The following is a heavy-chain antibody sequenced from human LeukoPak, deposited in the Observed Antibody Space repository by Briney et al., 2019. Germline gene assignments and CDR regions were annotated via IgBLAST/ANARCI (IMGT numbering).Heavy chain of an antibody. Sequence: SETLSLTCTVSGGSISSSSYYWGWIRQPPGKGLEWIGSIYYSGSHYYNPSLKSRVTISVDTSKNQFSLKLSSVTAADTAVYYCAREPYYDSSGYYLNWFDPWGQGTLVTVSS. CDR3: AREPYYDSSGYYLNWFDP. CDR1: GGSISSSSYY. CDR2: IYYSGSH. J-gene: IGHJ5*02. V-gene: IGHV4-39*01. D-gene: IGHD3-22*01.